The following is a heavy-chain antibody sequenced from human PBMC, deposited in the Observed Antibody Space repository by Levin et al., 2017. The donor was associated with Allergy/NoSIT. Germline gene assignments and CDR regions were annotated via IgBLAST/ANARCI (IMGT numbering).Heavy chain of an antibody. V-gene: IGHV4-39*01. CDR2: IYYSGST. J-gene: IGHJ4*02. Sequence: SETLSLTCIVSGDSINNRNYYWGWIRQPPGKGLEWIANIYYSGSTYSNPSLDGRVTPSVATSKNQFPLELRSVTVAETAICYCARQLAYYDGWGPFDYWGQGIVVTVSP. CDR3: ARQLAYYDGWGPFDY. CDR1: GDSINNRNYY. D-gene: IGHD3-10*01.